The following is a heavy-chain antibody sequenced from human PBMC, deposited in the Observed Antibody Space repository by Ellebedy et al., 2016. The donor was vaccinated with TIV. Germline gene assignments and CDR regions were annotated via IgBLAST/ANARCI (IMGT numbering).Heavy chain of an antibody. CDR1: RFTFSSYW. CDR3: ARINWNGFDP. CDR2: IKQDGSEE. D-gene: IGHD1-1*01. J-gene: IGHJ5*02. Sequence: GGSLRLXXAASRFTFSSYWMSWVRQAPGKGLEWVANIKQDGSEEYYVDSLKGRFTISRDNAKNSLFLQMNSLRAEDTAVYYCARINWNGFDPWGQGTLVTVSS. V-gene: IGHV3-7*01.